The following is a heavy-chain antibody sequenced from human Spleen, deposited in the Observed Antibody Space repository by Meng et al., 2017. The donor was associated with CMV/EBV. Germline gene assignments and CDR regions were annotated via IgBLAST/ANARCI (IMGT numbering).Heavy chain of an antibody. Sequence: CCVSGGSVSSDSYFWAWIRQPPWKGLEWIGYISYSGNTNYNPSLKSRVTISVDTSKNHFSLRLRSVTAADTAVYYCARGRIYWFDPWGQGTLVTVSS. CDR1: GGSVSSDSYF. J-gene: IGHJ5*02. CDR2: ISYSGNT. D-gene: IGHD2-15*01. V-gene: IGHV4-61*03. CDR3: ARGRIYWFDP.